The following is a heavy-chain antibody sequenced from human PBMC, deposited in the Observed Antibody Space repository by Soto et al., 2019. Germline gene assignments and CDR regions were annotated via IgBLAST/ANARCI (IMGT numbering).Heavy chain of an antibody. Sequence: QVQLVQSGAEVKKPGASVKVSCKASGYTFTSYDINCVRQATGQGLEWMGWMNPNSGNTGYAQKFQGRVTMTRNTSISTAYMELSSLRSEDTAVYYCARGVTMVRGVISGYWGQGTLVTVSS. V-gene: IGHV1-8*01. CDR3: ARGVTMVRGVISGY. CDR2: MNPNSGNT. CDR1: GYTFTSYD. J-gene: IGHJ4*02. D-gene: IGHD3-10*01.